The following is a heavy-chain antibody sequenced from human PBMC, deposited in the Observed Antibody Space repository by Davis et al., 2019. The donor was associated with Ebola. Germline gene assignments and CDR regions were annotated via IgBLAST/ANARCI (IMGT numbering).Heavy chain of an antibody. CDR1: GFTFSSYW. V-gene: IGHV3-7*01. J-gene: IGHJ4*02. Sequence: GESLKISCTASGFTFSSYWMSWVRQAPGKGLEWVANIKQDGSEKFYVDSVKGRFTISRDNAKNSLYLQMNSLRDEDTAVYYCAREAYVGSTAFDSWGQGTLVIVSS. CDR3: AREAYVGSTAFDS. CDR2: IKQDGSEK. D-gene: IGHD1-26*01.